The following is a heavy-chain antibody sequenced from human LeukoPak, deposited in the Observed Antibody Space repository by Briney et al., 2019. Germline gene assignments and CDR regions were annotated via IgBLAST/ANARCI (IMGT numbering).Heavy chain of an antibody. D-gene: IGHD6-13*01. CDR1: GFTFSSYW. CDR3: AKGTSSSSWGGNAFDI. CDR2: INSDGIST. J-gene: IGHJ3*02. V-gene: IGHV3-74*01. Sequence: GGSLRLSCVASGFTFSSYWMHWVRQAPGKGLVWVSRINSDGISTTYADSVKGRFTISRENAKNSLYLQMNCLRAEDMALYYCAKGTSSSSWGGNAFDIWGQGTMVTVSS.